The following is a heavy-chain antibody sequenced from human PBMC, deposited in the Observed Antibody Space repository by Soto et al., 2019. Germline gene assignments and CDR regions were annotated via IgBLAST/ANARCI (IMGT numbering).Heavy chain of an antibody. CDR2: IYYRGST. Sequence: LSLTCTVSGGSVSPYYWSWFRQPPGKGLEWIGYIYYRGSTNYNPSLKSRVTMSVDTSKNQFSLRLNSVTAADTAIYFCARDAHTSGWFSLIDYWGQGTLVTVSS. J-gene: IGHJ4*02. D-gene: IGHD6-19*01. CDR3: ARDAHTSGWFSLIDY. V-gene: IGHV4-59*02. CDR1: GGSVSPYY.